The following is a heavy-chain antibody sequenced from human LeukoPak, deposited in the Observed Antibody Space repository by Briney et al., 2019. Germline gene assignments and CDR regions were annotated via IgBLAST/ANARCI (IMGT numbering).Heavy chain of an antibody. V-gene: IGHV3-33*08. D-gene: IGHD1-26*01. CDR1: GFTFSSYA. CDR2: VWYDGSSE. J-gene: IGHJ2*01. Sequence: GGSLRLSCAAYGFTFSSYAMSWVRQAPGKGLEWVTVVWYDGSSEYYADSVKGRFTISRDNSNNTLYLEMNSLTAEDTAVYYCARGAGIYYWYFDLWGRGTQVTVSS. CDR3: ARGAGIYYWYFDL.